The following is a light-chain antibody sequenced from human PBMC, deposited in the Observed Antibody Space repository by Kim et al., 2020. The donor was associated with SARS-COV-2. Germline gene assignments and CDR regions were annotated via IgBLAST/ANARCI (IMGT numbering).Light chain of an antibody. V-gene: IGLV2-14*03. J-gene: IGLJ1*01. Sequence: QSITISCTGTRSDVGGYNYVSWYQQHPGKAPKLMIYDVSNRPSGVSNRFSGSKSGNTASLTISGLQAEDEADYYCSSYTSSSTYVFGTGTKVTVL. CDR1: RSDVGGYNY. CDR3: SSYTSSSTYV. CDR2: DVS.